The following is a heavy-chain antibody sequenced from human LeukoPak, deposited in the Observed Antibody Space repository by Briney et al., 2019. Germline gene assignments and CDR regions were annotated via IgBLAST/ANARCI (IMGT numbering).Heavy chain of an antibody. J-gene: IGHJ4*01. V-gene: IGHV3-21*01. CDR2: IDSTSRYI. CDR1: GFTFSSDS. Sequence: GGSLRLSRVASGFTFSSDSMNWVRQAPGKEMEWVSYIDSTSRYIYYADSVKGRFTISRDNAKKSLYLQMNSLRAEDTALYYCARDTSGSSATTFFDLWGHGVLVTVSS. D-gene: IGHD3-10*01. CDR3: ARDTSGSSATTFFDL.